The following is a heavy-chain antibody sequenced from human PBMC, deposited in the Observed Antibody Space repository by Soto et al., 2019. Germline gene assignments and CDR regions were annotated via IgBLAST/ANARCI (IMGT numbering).Heavy chain of an antibody. V-gene: IGHV6-1*01. J-gene: IGHJ4*02. CDR3: ARVPSVYRGSDYFDY. D-gene: IGHD1-26*01. CDR2: TYYRANWYN. Sequence: SQTLSLTCAISGDSVSSNSAAWNWIRQSPSRGLEWLGRTYYRANWYNDYAVSVKSRITINPDTSKNQFSLQLNSVTPEYTAVYYCARVPSVYRGSDYFDYWGQGTLVTVSS. CDR1: GDSVSSNSAA.